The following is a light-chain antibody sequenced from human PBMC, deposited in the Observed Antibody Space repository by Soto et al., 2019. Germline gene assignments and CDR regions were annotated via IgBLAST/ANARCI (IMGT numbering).Light chain of an antibody. CDR1: SSNIGAGYD. CDR2: GNN. CDR3: QSYDSSLSGSYV. Sequence: QSVLTQPASVSGAAGKRVTISCTGSSSNIGAGYDVHWYQRLPGTAPKVLIYGNNNRPSGVPDRFSGSKSGTSASLAITGLQAEDEADYYCQSYDSSLSGSYVFGTGTKLTV. V-gene: IGLV1-40*01. J-gene: IGLJ1*01.